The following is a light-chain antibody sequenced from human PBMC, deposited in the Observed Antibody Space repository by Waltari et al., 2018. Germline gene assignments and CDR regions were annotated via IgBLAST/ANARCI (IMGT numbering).Light chain of an antibody. J-gene: IGKJ4*01. V-gene: IGKV3-15*01. CDR1: QSVSSD. Sequence: EIVMTQSPATLSVSPGERATLPCRASQSVSSDLAWYQQKPGQAPRLLMYGASTRATGIPARFSGSGSGTEFTLTISSLQSEEFAVYYCQQYNKWPPLTFGGGTKVEIK. CDR2: GAS. CDR3: QQYNKWPPLT.